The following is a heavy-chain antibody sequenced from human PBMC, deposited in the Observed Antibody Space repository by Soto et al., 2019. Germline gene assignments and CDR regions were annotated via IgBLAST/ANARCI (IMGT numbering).Heavy chain of an antibody. CDR2: ISGSGGST. V-gene: IGHV3-23*01. J-gene: IGHJ1*01. D-gene: IGHD6-6*01. CDR1: GFTFSSYA. Sequence: GGSLRLSCAASGFTFSSYAMSWVRQAPGKGLEWVSAISGSGGSTYYADSVKGRFTISRDNSKNTLYLQRNSLRAEDTAVYYCAKSGGSSSSGYFQHWGQGTLVTVSS. CDR3: AKSGGSSSSGYFQH.